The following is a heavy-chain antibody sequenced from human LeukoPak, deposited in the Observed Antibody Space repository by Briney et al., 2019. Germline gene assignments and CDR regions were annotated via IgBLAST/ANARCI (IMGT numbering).Heavy chain of an antibody. CDR1: GYTFTTSW. Sequence: GESLKISCKASGYTFTTSWIAWVRQVPGKGLEWMGIIYPGASDTSYSPSFQGQVPMSVDKSITTAYLQWNTLKATDSAIDCARQEAVVAANLYYMDVWGKGTTVTVSS. CDR3: ARQEAVVAANLYYMDV. D-gene: IGHD2-15*01. CDR2: IYPGASDT. J-gene: IGHJ6*03. V-gene: IGHV5-51*01.